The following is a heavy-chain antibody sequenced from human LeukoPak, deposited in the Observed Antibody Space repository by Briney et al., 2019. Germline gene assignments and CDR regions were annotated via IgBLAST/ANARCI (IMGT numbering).Heavy chain of an antibody. J-gene: IGHJ4*02. V-gene: IGHV3-30*02. CDR3: AKDEGRESWIQLWLLQDYFDY. CDR1: GFTFSSYG. CDR2: IRYDGSNK. Sequence: PGRSLRLSCAAAGFTFSSYGMHWVRQAPGKWLEWVAFIRYDGSNKNYAESMTGRLTTSTVHSKNSLYMQMNSLRAEDTDVYYCAKDEGRESWIQLWLLQDYFDYWGQGTLVTVSS. D-gene: IGHD5-18*01.